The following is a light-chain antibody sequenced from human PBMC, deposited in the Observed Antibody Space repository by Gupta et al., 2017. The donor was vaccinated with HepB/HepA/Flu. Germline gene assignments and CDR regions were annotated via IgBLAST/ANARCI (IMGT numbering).Light chain of an antibody. CDR2: RHD. CDR3: ASWDDGLSGWV. CDR1: TSNIGHNY. V-gene: IGLV1-47*01. J-gene: IGLJ3*02. Sequence: QSVLTQPPSASGTPGQRVTISCSGSTSNIGHNYVYWYQQLPGTAPKVLIYRHDQRPSGVPARFSGSKSGASASLAISGRRSEDEADYYCASWDDGLSGWVFGGGTKLTVL.